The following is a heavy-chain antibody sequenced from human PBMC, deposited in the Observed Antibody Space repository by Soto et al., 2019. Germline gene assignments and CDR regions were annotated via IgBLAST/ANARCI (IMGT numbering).Heavy chain of an antibody. CDR1: GFTFSSYA. CDR3: AKDLTMIVVVPGY. Sequence: SLRLSCAASGFTFSSYAMSGVRQAPGKGLEWVSAISGSGGSTYYADSVKGRFTISRDNSKNTLYLQMNSLRAEDTAVYYCAKDLTMIVVVPGYWGQGTLVTVSS. CDR2: ISGSGGST. D-gene: IGHD3-22*01. J-gene: IGHJ4*02. V-gene: IGHV3-23*01.